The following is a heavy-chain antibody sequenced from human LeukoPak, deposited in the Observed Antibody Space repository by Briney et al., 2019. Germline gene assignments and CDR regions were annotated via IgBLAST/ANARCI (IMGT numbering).Heavy chain of an antibody. Sequence: PSETLSLTCTLSGGSISTYYWSWIRQPPGKGLEWIGYIYHSRSTDYNPSLKSRVTISVDTSKNQFSLKLSSVTAADTAVYYCARGGGYASPIGYWGQGALVTVSS. CDR2: IYHSRST. D-gene: IGHD5-12*01. V-gene: IGHV4-59*01. J-gene: IGHJ4*02. CDR1: GGSISTYY. CDR3: ARGGGYASPIGY.